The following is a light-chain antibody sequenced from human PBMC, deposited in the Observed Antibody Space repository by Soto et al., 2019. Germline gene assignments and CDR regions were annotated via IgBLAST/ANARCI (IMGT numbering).Light chain of an antibody. V-gene: IGLV1-44*01. J-gene: IGLJ1*01. Sequence: LTQPPSASGTPGQRVTISCSGSSSNVGSNPVNWYQQLPGTAPKLLIYTNNQRPSGVPDRFSGSRSGTSASLAISGLQSEDEADYYCAAWDDSLIALYVFGTGTKVTVL. CDR1: SSNVGSNP. CDR3: AAWDDSLIALYV. CDR2: TNN.